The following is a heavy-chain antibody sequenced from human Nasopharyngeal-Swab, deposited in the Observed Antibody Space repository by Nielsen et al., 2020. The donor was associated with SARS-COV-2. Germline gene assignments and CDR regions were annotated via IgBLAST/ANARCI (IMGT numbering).Heavy chain of an antibody. CDR2: IKQDGSEK. CDR3: AKSRSGWNAPGVFDI. J-gene: IGHJ3*02. V-gene: IGHV3-7*01. Sequence: GESLKISCAASGFTFSSYWMSWVRQAPGKGLEWVANIKQDGSEKYYVDSVKGRFTISRDNAKNSLYLQMNSLRAEDTAVYYCAKSRSGWNAPGVFDIWGQGTMVTVSS. CDR1: GFTFSSYW. D-gene: IGHD6-19*01.